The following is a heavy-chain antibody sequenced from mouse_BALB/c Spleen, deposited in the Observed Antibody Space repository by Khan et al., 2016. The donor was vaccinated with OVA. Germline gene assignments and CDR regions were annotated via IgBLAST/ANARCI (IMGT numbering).Heavy chain of an antibody. CDR3: ARTHER. V-gene: IGHV1-4*01. CDR1: GYTFTSYT. Sequence: VKLLESGAQLARPGASVKMSCKASGYTFTSYTMHWVKQRPGQGLEWIGYINPSSGYTKYNQKFKDKATLTADKSSSTAYMQLSSLTSEDSAVYYCARTHERWGQGTTLTVSS. J-gene: IGHJ2*01. CDR2: INPSSGYT.